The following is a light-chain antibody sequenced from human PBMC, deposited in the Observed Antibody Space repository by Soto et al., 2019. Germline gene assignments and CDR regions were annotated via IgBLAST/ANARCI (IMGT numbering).Light chain of an antibody. CDR3: QQYNTAG. V-gene: IGKV3-15*01. Sequence: EIVLTPSAGTLSLSPGERATLSCRASQTVSGSNLAWYQQKPGQAPRLLIYGASTRATGIPARFSGSGSGTELTLTISSLQSEDFAVYYCQQYNTAGFGGGTKVDIK. J-gene: IGKJ4*01. CDR2: GAS. CDR1: QTVSGSN.